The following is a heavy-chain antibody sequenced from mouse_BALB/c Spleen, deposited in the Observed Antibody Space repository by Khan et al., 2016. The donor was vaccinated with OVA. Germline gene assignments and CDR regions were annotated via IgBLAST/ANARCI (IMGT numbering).Heavy chain of an antibody. CDR2: IYPGDGAT. Sequence: QVQLQQSGAELVRPGSSVKISCKASGYAFSSYLMHWVQQRPGQGLEWIGQIYPGDGATNYNGKFEDKATLTADKSSSTAYMQLSSLTSEDSAVDFCARAYGEWYFDVWGAGTTVTVSS. D-gene: IGHD1-2*01. J-gene: IGHJ1*01. V-gene: IGHV1-80*01. CDR1: GYAFSSYL. CDR3: ARAYGEWYFDV.